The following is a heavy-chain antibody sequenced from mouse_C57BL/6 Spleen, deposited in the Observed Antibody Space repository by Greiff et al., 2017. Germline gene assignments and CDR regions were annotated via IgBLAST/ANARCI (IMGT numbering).Heavy chain of an antibody. Sequence: VQLQQSGPGLVQPSQSLSITCTVSGFSLTSYGVHWVRQSPGKGLEWLGVIWRGGSTDYNAAFMSRLSITKDNSKSQVFFKMNSLQADDTAIYYCAKPPITTVGVGAMDYWGQGTSVTVSS. D-gene: IGHD1-1*01. V-gene: IGHV2-5*01. J-gene: IGHJ4*01. CDR3: AKPPITTVGVGAMDY. CDR1: GFSLTSYG. CDR2: IWRGGST.